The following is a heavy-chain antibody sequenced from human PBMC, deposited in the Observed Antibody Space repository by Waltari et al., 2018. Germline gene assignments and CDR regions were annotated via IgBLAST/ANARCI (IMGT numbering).Heavy chain of an antibody. CDR3: AKRIVGGPFDV. CDR2: IIPIYGTP. Sequence: QARLVQPGAEVRKPAASVRVSCEASEGPFSTYPITWVPQAPGQGLEWMADIIPIYGTPNYAQKFQGRVTIAADASTRTAYMDLSSLRSDDTAVYYCAKRIVGGPFDVWGQGTVVTVSS. V-gene: IGHV1-69*13. D-gene: IGHD1-26*01. J-gene: IGHJ3*01. CDR1: EGPFSTYP.